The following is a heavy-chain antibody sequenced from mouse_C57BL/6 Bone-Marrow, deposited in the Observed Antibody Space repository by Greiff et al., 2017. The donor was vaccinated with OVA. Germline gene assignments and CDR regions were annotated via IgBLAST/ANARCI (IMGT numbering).Heavy chain of an antibody. CDR2: IDPENGDP. D-gene: IGHD2-12*01. CDR3: TLLRRRAIDS. CDR1: GFNIKDDY. J-gene: IGHJ4*01. V-gene: IGHV14-4*01. Sequence: VQLQQSGAELVRPGASVKLSCTASGFNIKDDYMHWVKQRPEQGLEWVGWIDPENGDPEYASKFQGTATITADTSYNTAYLQLSILTSDDTAVYYCTLLRRRAIDSWGQGTSVTVSS.